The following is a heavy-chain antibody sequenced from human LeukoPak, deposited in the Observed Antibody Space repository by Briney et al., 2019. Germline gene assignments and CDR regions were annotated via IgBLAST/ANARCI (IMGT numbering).Heavy chain of an antibody. CDR3: ARGQYDFWSGYLDY. J-gene: IGHJ4*02. CDR2: INPDIGGT. Sequence: ASVKVPCKASGYTFSGYYMHWVRQAPGQGLEWMGWINPDIGGTSYAQKFQGRVTMTRDTSIKTVYMELSGLTSDDTAVYYCARGQYDFWSGYLDYWGQGTLVTVSS. V-gene: IGHV1-2*02. D-gene: IGHD3-3*01. CDR1: GYTFSGYY.